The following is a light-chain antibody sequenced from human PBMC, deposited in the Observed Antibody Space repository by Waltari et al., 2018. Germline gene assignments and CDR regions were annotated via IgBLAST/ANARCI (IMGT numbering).Light chain of an antibody. CDR1: QNILNVSNNEDC. V-gene: IGKV4-1*01. J-gene: IGKJ4*01. CDR3: QQYFSRPFS. CDR2: WAS. Sequence: DIVMTQSPDSLAVSLGGRATIHCRSSQNILNVSNNEDCLAWYQRKPGQPPKLLIFWASTRESGVPDRFGGGRSGSDFTLTITSLRPEDVALYFCQQYFSRPFSFGGGTKVEIK.